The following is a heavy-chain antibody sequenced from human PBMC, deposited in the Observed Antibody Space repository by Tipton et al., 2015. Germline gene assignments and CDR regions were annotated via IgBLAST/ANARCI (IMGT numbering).Heavy chain of an antibody. CDR3: ASRDWLLHHFDY. CDR2: INHSGST. V-gene: IGHV4-34*01. Sequence: TLSLTCAVYGESFSSYYWTWIRQPPGKGLEWIGEINHSGSTNYNPSLKSRVTISEDTSKNQFSLKLNSVTAADAAMYYCASRDWLLHHFDYWGQGTLVTVSS. J-gene: IGHJ4*02. CDR1: GESFSSYY. D-gene: IGHD6-19*01.